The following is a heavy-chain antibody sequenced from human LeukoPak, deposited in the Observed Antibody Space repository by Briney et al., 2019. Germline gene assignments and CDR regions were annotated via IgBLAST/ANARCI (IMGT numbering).Heavy chain of an antibody. CDR1: GFTFSDYY. CDR2: ISSGGNTI. V-gene: IGHV3-11*04. Sequence: GGSLRLSCAASGFTFSDYYMSWIRQAPGKGLKWVSFISSGGNTINYADSMKGRFTISRDNAKNSLYLQMNSLRAEDTAVYYCARDRTRETFDYWGRGTLVTVSS. CDR3: ARDRTRETFDY. J-gene: IGHJ4*02. D-gene: IGHD1-1*01.